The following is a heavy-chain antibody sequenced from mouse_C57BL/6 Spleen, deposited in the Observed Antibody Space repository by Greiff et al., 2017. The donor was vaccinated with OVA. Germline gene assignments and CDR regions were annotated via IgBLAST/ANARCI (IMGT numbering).Heavy chain of an antibody. D-gene: IGHD2-5*01. CDR1: GYAFSSSW. Sequence: QLQQSGPELVKPGASVKISCKASGYAFSSSWMNWVKQRPGKGLEWIGRIYPGDGDTNYNGKFKGKATLTADKSSSTAYMQLSSLTSEDSAVYFCARGDSNTGMDYWGQGTSVTVSS. V-gene: IGHV1-82*01. J-gene: IGHJ4*01. CDR2: IYPGDGDT. CDR3: ARGDSNTGMDY.